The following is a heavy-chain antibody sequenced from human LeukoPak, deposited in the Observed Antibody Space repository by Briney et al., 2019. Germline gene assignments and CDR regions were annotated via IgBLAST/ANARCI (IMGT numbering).Heavy chain of an antibody. Sequence: SETLSLTCAVSGGSISSSNWWSWVRQPPGKGLEWIGEIYHSGSTNYNPSLKSRVTISVDKSKNQFSLKLSSVTAADTAVYYCARASIAVAGPNFDYWGQGTLVTVSS. V-gene: IGHV4-4*02. CDR1: GGSISSSNW. CDR3: ARASIAVAGPNFDY. D-gene: IGHD6-19*01. CDR2: IYHSGST. J-gene: IGHJ4*02.